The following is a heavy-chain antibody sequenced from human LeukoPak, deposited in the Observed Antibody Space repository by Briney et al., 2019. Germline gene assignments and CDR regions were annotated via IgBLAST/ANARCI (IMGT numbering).Heavy chain of an antibody. J-gene: IGHJ4*02. CDR3: ARDPGQYYDILTGYYTPYYFDY. CDR1: GYTFTSYG. Sequence: ASVKVSCTASGYTFTSYGISWVRQAPGQGLEWMGWISTYNADTDYAQNLRGRVTMTTDTSTSTAYMELRSLRSDDTAVYYCARDPGQYYDILTGYYTPYYFDYWGQGTLVTVSS. CDR2: ISTYNADT. V-gene: IGHV1-18*01. D-gene: IGHD3-9*01.